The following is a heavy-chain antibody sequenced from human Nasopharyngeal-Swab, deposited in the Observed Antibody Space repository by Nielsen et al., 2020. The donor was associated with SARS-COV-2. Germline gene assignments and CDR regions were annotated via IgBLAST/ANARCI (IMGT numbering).Heavy chain of an antibody. D-gene: IGHD3-10*01. CDR2: IRNGGRKK. CDR1: GFSFNKYG. Sequence: GESLKISCTASGFSFNKYGMHWVRQAPGKGLEWVAAIRNGGRKKFYAESVEGRFTISRDYSKSTLYLQMDSLRTEDTAMYYCAKANVLFWFGQFKNDGFDIWGQGTMVAVSS. J-gene: IGHJ3*02. V-gene: IGHV3-30*18. CDR3: AKANVLFWFGQFKNDGFDI.